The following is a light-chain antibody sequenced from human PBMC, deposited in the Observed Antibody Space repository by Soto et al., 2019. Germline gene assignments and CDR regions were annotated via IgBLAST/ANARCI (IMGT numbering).Light chain of an antibody. J-gene: IGKJ1*01. CDR1: QSVSSSY. CDR2: GAS. Sequence: EIVLTQSPGTLSLSPGERATLSCRASQSVSSSYLAWYQQNRGQAPRLLIYGASSRATGIPDRFSGSGSGTDFTLTIIRLEPEDFAVYYCQQYGSSRWTFGQGTKVDIK. CDR3: QQYGSSRWT. V-gene: IGKV3-20*01.